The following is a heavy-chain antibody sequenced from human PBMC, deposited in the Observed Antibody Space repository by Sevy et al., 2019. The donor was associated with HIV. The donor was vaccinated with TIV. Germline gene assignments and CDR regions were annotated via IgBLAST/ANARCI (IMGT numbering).Heavy chain of an antibody. Sequence: GGSLRLSCAASGIAFSTYAMFWVRQAPGKGLEWVSSISAGGYSTYYADSVKGRFTLSRDNSRKTLDLQMNSLRADDRAVYYCAKDFSDVYYYDSSATVDYWGQGTLVTVSS. CDR1: GIAFSTYA. D-gene: IGHD3-22*01. V-gene: IGHV3-23*01. CDR2: ISAGGYST. CDR3: AKDFSDVYYYDSSATVDY. J-gene: IGHJ4*02.